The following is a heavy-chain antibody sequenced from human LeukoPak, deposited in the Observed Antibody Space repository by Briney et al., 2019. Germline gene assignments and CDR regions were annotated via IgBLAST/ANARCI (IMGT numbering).Heavy chain of an antibody. CDR2: TFYSEST. V-gene: IGHV4-31*03. CDR3: ARDQPFYGSSGYRDYDAFDI. Sequence: SQTLSLTCTVSGGSISSGDYYWSWIRQHPEKGLEWIGYTFYSESTYYNPSLKSRVTISVDTSKNQFSLKLSSVTAADTAVYYCARDQPFYGSSGYRDYDAFDIWGQGTMVTVSS. J-gene: IGHJ3*02. D-gene: IGHD3-22*01. CDR1: GGSISSGDYY.